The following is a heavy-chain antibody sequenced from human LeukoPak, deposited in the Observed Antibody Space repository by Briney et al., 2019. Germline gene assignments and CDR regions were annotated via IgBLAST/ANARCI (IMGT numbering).Heavy chain of an antibody. CDR3: ASLTTEYYMDV. Sequence: SETLSLTCAVYGGSFSGYYWSWIRQPPGKGLEWIGEINHSGSTNYNPSLKSRVTISVDTSKNQFSLKLNSVTAADTAVYYCASLTTEYYMDVWGKGTTVTISS. J-gene: IGHJ6*03. V-gene: IGHV4-34*01. CDR2: INHSGST. CDR1: GGSFSGYY. D-gene: IGHD3-3*01.